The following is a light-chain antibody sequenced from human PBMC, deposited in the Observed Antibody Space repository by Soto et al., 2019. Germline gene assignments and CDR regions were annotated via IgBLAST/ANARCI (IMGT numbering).Light chain of an antibody. J-gene: IGKJ2*01. CDR2: GAS. CDR3: QQSGNSPVT. CDR1: QSVSSNY. Sequence: EIVLTQSPGTLSLSPGEGATLPCRASQSVSSNYLAWYQQKPGQAPRLLIYGASSRATGIPDRFSGSGSGTDSTLTISRLEPEDFAVYFCQQSGNSPVTFGQGTKLEIK. V-gene: IGKV3-20*01.